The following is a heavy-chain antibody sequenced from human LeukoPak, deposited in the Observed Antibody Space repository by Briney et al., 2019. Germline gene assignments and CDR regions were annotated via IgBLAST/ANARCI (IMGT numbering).Heavy chain of an antibody. CDR1: NYSISNSLY. V-gene: IGHV4-38-2*02. J-gene: IGHJ6*03. CDR3: ARGTYGYYMDV. Sequence: SEPLSLTCSGSNYSISNSLYWGWLRQPPGKGLEWIGSVYRSGSTFYNPSLKSRVTISLDTSKNQFSLKLSSVTAADTAVYFCARGTYGYYMDVWGKGATVTVSS. CDR2: VYRSGST. D-gene: IGHD4-17*01.